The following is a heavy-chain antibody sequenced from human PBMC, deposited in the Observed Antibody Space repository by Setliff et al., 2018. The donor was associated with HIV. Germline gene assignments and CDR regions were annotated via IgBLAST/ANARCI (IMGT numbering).Heavy chain of an antibody. CDR3: AKDAFSGLQSLYGMDV. Sequence: GGSLRLSCEASGLKFDDYGMTWVRQIPGKGLEWISGINWSGVSTGYADSVKGRFTISRDNSKKTLYLQMNSLRAEDTAVYYCAKDAFSGLQSLYGMDVWGRGTTVTVSS. CDR2: INWSGVST. CDR1: GLKFDDYG. D-gene: IGHD3-10*01. V-gene: IGHV3-20*04. J-gene: IGHJ6*02.